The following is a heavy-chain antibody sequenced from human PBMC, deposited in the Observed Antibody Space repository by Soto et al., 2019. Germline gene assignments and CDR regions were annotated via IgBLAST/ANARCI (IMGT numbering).Heavy chain of an antibody. CDR1: GGSFSSYG. CDR2: IIPIFNTG. CDR3: ARVEVGATYFDC. Sequence: QVQLVQSGAEVKKPGSSVKVSCKASGGSFSSYGISWVRQAPGQGLEWVGGIIPIFNTGNHAQKFQGRVTITADESTSTAYMELSSLRSEDTAVYYCARVEVGATYFDCWGQGTLVTVSS. J-gene: IGHJ4*02. V-gene: IGHV1-69*01. D-gene: IGHD1-26*01.